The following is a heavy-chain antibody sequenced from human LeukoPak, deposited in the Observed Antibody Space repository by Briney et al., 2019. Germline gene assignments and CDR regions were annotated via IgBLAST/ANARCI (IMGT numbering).Heavy chain of an antibody. CDR3: ATVANGYYYY. CDR2: FDPEDGET. CDR1: GYTLTELS. V-gene: IGHV1-24*01. J-gene: IGHJ4*02. D-gene: IGHD3-22*01. Sequence: ASVKVSCKVSGYTLTELSMHWVRQAPGKGLEWMGGFDPEDGETVYAQNFQGRVTMTEDTSTDTAYLELYSLRSEDTAVYYRATVANGYYYYWGQGTLVTVSS.